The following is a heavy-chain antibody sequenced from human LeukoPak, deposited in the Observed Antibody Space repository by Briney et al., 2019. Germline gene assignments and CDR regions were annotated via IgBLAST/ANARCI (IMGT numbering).Heavy chain of an antibody. J-gene: IGHJ4*02. V-gene: IGHV3-21*01. Sequence: GGSLRLSCAASAFTFSSYSMNWVRQAPGKGLEWVSSISSSSSYIYYADSVKGRFTISRDNAKNSLYLQMNSLRAEDTAVYYCARVDYDILTGYYNFDYWGQGTLVTVSS. CDR3: ARVDYDILTGYYNFDY. CDR1: AFTFSSYS. D-gene: IGHD3-9*01. CDR2: ISSSSSYI.